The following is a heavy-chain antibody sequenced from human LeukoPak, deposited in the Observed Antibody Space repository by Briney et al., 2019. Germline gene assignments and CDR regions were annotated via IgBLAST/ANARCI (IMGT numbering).Heavy chain of an antibody. CDR3: AITKGIRTDIAFDY. D-gene: IGHD5-12*01. Sequence: PSETLSLTCTVSGGSISSSSYYWGWIRQPPGKGLEWIGSIYYSGSTYYNPSLKSRVTISVDTSKNQFSLKLSSVTAADTAVYYCAITKGIRTDIAFDYWGQGTLVTVSS. J-gene: IGHJ4*02. CDR2: IYYSGST. V-gene: IGHV4-39*01. CDR1: GGSISSSSYY.